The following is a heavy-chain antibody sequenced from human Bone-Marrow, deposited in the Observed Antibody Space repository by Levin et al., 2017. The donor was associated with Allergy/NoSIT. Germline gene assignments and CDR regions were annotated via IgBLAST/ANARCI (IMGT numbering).Heavy chain of an antibody. CDR1: GFTFSSYS. CDR3: ARDAIQWLVSYTRGYYYYYYMDV. J-gene: IGHJ6*03. V-gene: IGHV3-21*01. D-gene: IGHD6-19*01. Sequence: GGSLRLSCAASGFTFSSYSMNWVRQAPGKGLEWVSSISSSSSYIYYADSVKGRFTISRDNAKNSLYLQMNSLRAEDTAVYYCARDAIQWLVSYTRGYYYYYYMDVWGKGTTVTVSS. CDR2: ISSSSSYI.